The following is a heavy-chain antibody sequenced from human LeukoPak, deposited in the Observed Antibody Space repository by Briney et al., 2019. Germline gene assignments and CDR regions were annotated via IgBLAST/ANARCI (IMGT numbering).Heavy chain of an antibody. D-gene: IGHD5-18*01. Sequence: GGSLRLSCAASGFTFSSYAMSWVRQAPGKGLEWVSAIGGSGGSTYYADSVKGRFTISRDNSKNTLYLQMNSLRAEDTAVYYCAKEILPTWIQLWPDAFDIWGQGTMVTVSS. V-gene: IGHV3-23*01. J-gene: IGHJ3*02. CDR2: IGGSGGST. CDR3: AKEILPTWIQLWPDAFDI. CDR1: GFTFSSYA.